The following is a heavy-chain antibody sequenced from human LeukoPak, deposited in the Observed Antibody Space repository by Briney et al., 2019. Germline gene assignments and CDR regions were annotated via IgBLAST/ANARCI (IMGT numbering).Heavy chain of an antibody. CDR2: INQEESVK. Sequence: PGGSLRLSCAASGFTFTKYWMSWVRQAPGKRLECVASINQEESVKRYVDSAKGRFTISRDNTQNSVYLEMNSLTAEDTALYYCARDLWAQQEGDGFDIWGQGTMVTVSS. CDR3: ARDLWAQQEGDGFDI. D-gene: IGHD6-13*01. J-gene: IGHJ3*02. CDR1: GFTFTKYW. V-gene: IGHV3-7*03.